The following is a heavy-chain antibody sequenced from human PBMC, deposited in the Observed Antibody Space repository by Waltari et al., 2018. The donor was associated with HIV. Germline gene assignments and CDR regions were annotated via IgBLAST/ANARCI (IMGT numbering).Heavy chain of an antibody. Sequence: VQLLGPGGGLSRPGGPPHIPGGAPGFPFMRQAMSWVRQTPGKGLEWLSAISGSGIDAKYADSVKGRFTVSRDNSKNTVYLHMNGLRAEDSAVYFCAKDLIYPVVSSVRIDYWGQGTRVTVSS. D-gene: IGHD2-15*01. CDR3: AKDLIYPVVSSVRIDY. CDR1: GFPFMRQA. V-gene: IGHV3-23*01. CDR2: ISGSGIDA. J-gene: IGHJ4*02.